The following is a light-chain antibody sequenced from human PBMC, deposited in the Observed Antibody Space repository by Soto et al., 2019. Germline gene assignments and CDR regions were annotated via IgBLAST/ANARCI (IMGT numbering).Light chain of an antibody. CDR2: DVS. J-gene: IGLJ2*01. V-gene: IGLV2-14*01. CDR1: SSDVGGYNY. Sequence: QSALTQPASVSGSPGQSITISCTGTSSDVGGYNYVSWYQQHPGKAPKLTIYDVSNRPSGVSNRFSGSKSGNTASLTISGLQAEDEADYYCSSYTSSSTPLFGGGTKVTVL. CDR3: SSYTSSSTPL.